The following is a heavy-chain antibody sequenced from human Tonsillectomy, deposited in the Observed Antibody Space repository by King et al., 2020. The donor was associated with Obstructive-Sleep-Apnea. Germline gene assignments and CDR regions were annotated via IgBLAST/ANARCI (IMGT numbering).Heavy chain of an antibody. CDR2: ISWNSVTI. CDR1: GFTFDDYA. CDR3: AKYIDFDTNSAAFDV. V-gene: IGHV3-9*01. Sequence: VQLVESGGGLVQPGRSLRLSCAASGFTFDDYAMHWVRQLPGRGLEWVSGISWNSVTIGYADSVKGRFTISRDNAKNSLYLQMNSLRAEDTALYYCAKYIDFDTNSAAFDVWGQGTMVTVSS. D-gene: IGHD2-8*01. J-gene: IGHJ3*01.